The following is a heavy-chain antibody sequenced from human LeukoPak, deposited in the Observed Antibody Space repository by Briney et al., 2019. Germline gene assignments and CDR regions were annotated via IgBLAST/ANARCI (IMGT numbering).Heavy chain of an antibody. CDR2: IYNSGT. D-gene: IGHD2-8*01. CDR3: ARVDPNGYSDY. J-gene: IGHJ4*02. V-gene: IGHV4-59*02. Sequence: PSETLSLTCTVSGYSVNYDYWSWIRQPPGKGLQWIGYIYNSGTIYNPSLKNRVTISLDTSRSQFSLKVSSVSAADTAVYYCARVDPNGYSDYWGQGILVTVSS. CDR1: GYSVNYDY.